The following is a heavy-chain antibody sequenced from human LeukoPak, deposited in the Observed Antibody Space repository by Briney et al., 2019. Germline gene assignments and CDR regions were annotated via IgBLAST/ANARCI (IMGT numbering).Heavy chain of an antibody. J-gene: IGHJ3*02. V-gene: IGHV3-23*01. CDR3: ARERPAAASAFEI. D-gene: IGHD6-25*01. CDR2: ISGSGGRT. Sequence: PGGSLRLSCAASGFTFSNAWMSWVRQAPGKGLEWVSAISGSGGRTYYADSVKGRFTISRDNSKNTLYLQMNSLRAEDTALYFCARERPAAASAFEIWGQGTRVTVSS. CDR1: GFTFSNAW.